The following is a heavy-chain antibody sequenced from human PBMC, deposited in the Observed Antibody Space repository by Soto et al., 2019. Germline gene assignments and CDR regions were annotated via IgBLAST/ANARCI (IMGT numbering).Heavy chain of an antibody. Sequence: QVQLQESGPGLVKPSETLSLTCTVSGSSVSGYSWGWIRQPPGKGLEWIAYIFHNGGTNYNPSLKSRVTISVETSKNQVSLKLTSVTAADTAVYYCARHLPFYGGYMDVWGKGTTVAVSS. J-gene: IGHJ6*03. V-gene: IGHV4-59*08. D-gene: IGHD4-17*01. CDR1: GSSVSGYS. CDR3: ARHLPFYGGYMDV. CDR2: IFHNGGT.